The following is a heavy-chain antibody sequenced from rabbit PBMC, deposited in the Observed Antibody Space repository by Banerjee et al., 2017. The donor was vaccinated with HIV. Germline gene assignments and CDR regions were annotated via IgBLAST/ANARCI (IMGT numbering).Heavy chain of an antibody. CDR2: IYTGSSGVT. Sequence: QSLEESGGDLVKPGASLTLTCTGSGFDLSSNAMCWVRQAPGKGLEWIACIYTGSSGVTYYASWAKGRFTISKTSSTTVTLQMTSLTAADTATYFCARGDTAGYLGYSYATPFNLWGPGTLVTVS. J-gene: IGHJ4*01. CDR1: GFDLSSNA. V-gene: IGHV1S40*01. CDR3: ARGDTAGYLGYSYATPFNL. D-gene: IGHD6-1*01.